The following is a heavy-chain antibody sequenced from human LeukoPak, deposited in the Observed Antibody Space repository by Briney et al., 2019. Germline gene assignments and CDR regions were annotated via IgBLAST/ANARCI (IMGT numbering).Heavy chain of an antibody. V-gene: IGHV4-59*08. CDR2: IYYSGST. CDR1: GVSITTYY. D-gene: IGHD5-18*01. J-gene: IGHJ4*02. Sequence: SETLSLTCTVSGVSITTYYWSWIRQPPGKGLEWIGYIYYSGSTNYNPSLKRRVTISVDTSKNQFSLKLSSVPAADTAVYYCARHGGYSYGPSFFDYWGQGTLVTVSS. CDR3: ARHGGYSYGPSFFDY.